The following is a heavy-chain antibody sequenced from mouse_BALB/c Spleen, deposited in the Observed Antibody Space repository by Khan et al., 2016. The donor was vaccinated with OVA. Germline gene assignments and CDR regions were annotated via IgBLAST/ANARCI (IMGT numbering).Heavy chain of an antibody. CDR2: IWSDGTT. D-gene: IGHD2-10*01. Sequence: QVQLKESGPGLVAPSQSLSITCTISGFSLTNYGVHWVRQPPGKGLEWLVVIWSDGTTTYDSAPKSRLTISKDNSKTQAFLKLDSLQTDDTAMYYCARQPYYDYYGMDYWGQGTSVTVSS. J-gene: IGHJ4*01. CDR1: GFSLTNYG. CDR3: ARQPYYDYYGMDY. V-gene: IGHV2-6-1*01.